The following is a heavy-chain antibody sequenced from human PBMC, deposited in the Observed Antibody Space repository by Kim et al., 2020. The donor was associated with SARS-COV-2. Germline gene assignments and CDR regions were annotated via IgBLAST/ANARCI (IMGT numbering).Heavy chain of an antibody. CDR1: GFTFRNYA. J-gene: IGHJ6*02. CDR3: AIDLAQWLASRYFYGMDV. CDR2: ISYDGTNK. D-gene: IGHD6-19*01. V-gene: IGHV3-30-3*01. Sequence: GGSLRLSCAASGFTFRNYALHWVRQAPGKGPEWLSVISYDGTNKYYADSVRGRFTISRDNSKDTLYLHINSLRIDDTGLYYCAIDLAQWLASRYFYGMDVWGQGTTVTVSS.